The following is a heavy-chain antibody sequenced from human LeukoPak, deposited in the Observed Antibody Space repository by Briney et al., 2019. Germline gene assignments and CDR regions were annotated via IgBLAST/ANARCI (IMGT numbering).Heavy chain of an antibody. CDR3: ARGLGTTVTSYYYYYYYMDV. J-gene: IGHJ6*03. D-gene: IGHD4-17*01. CDR1: GYTFTSYD. V-gene: IGHV1-8*01. Sequence: GASVKGSCKASGYTFTSYDINWGRQAPGQGLEWVGWMNPNSGNTGYAQKFQGRVTMTRNTSISTAYMELSSLRSEDTAVYYCARGLGTTVTSYYYYYYYMDVWGKGTTVTVSS. CDR2: MNPNSGNT.